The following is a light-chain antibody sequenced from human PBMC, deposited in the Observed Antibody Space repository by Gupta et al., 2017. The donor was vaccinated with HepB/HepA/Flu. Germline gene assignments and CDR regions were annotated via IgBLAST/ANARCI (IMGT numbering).Light chain of an antibody. J-gene: IGLJ2*01. Sequence: QSVLTQPASLSRSPGQSLTSSCAGTSSDVGSYNLVSWYQQPPGKAPKLMIYEVSKRPSGVSNRFSGSKAGNTASLTISGLQAEDEADYYCCSYAGVVVFGGGTKLTVL. CDR3: CSYAGVVV. V-gene: IGLV2-23*02. CDR1: SSDVGSYNL. CDR2: EVS.